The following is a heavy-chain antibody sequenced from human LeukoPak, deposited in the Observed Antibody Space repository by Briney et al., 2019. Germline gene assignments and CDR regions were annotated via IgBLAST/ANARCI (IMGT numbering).Heavy chain of an antibody. D-gene: IGHD2-2*02. CDR1: GYTFTSYG. CDR2: ISAYNGNT. Sequence: ASVKVSCKASGYTFTSYGISWVRQAPGQGLEWMGWISAYNGNTNYAQKLQGRGTMTTDTSTSTAYMELRSLRSDDTAVYYCARDRESDIVVVPAAIRWFDPWGQGTLVTVSS. J-gene: IGHJ5*02. CDR3: ARDRESDIVVVPAAIRWFDP. V-gene: IGHV1-18*01.